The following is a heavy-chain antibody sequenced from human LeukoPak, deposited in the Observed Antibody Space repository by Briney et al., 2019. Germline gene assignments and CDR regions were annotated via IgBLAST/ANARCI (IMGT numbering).Heavy chain of an antibody. CDR2: IYYSGST. Sequence: SETLSLTCAVYGGSFSGYYWSWTRQPPGKRLEWIGYIYYSGSTNYNPSLKSRVTISVDTSKNQFSLKLSSVTAADTAVYYCARDRGLLSSGYFFDYWGQGTLVTVSS. V-gene: IGHV4-59*01. J-gene: IGHJ4*02. D-gene: IGHD3-22*01. CDR1: GGSFSGYY. CDR3: ARDRGLLSSGYFFDY.